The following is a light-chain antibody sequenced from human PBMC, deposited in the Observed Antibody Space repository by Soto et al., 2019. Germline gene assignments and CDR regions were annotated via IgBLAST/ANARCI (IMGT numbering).Light chain of an antibody. CDR3: CSYAGSSTFV. CDR2: EGS. CDR1: SSDVGSYNL. J-gene: IGLJ1*01. V-gene: IGLV2-23*01. Sequence: QSALTQPASVSGSPGQPITISCTGTSSDVGSYNLVSWYQQHPGKAPKLMIYEGSKRPSGVSNRFSGSKSGNTASLTISGPQAEDEADYYCCSYAGSSTFVFGTGTKVTVL.